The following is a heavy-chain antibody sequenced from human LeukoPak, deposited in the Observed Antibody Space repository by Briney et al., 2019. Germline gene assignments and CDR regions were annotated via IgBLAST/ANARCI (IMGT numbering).Heavy chain of an antibody. CDR1: GGTFSSYA. Sequence: ASVKVSCKASGGTFSSYAISWVRQAPGQGLEWMGWMNPNSGNTDLVQKFQGRVTFTRDTTMRTAYMELSSLRSDDTAVYFCARGASRSFDYWGQGTLVTVSS. CDR3: ARGASRSFDY. V-gene: IGHV1-8*03. CDR2: MNPNSGNT. J-gene: IGHJ4*02.